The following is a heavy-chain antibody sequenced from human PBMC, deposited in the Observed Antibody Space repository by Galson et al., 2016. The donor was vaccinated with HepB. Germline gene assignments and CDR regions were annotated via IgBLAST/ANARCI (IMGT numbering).Heavy chain of an antibody. V-gene: IGHV3-7*03. J-gene: IGHJ4*02. CDR2: INQDGSEK. CDR3: ARDAGYHQIDY. D-gene: IGHD3-16*02. Sequence: SLRLSCAASGFMFSTYWMTWVRQAPGKGLEWVANINQDGSEKYHVDSVKGRFTISIDNGKNSLFLQLNSLRAEDTAVYYCARDAGYHQIDYWGQGTLVTVSS. CDR1: GFMFSTYW.